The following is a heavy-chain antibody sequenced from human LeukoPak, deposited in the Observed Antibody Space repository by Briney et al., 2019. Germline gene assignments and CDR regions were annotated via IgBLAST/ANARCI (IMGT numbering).Heavy chain of an antibody. CDR1: GGTFSCYA. J-gene: IGHJ4*02. V-gene: IGHV1-69*13. CDR3: ARGEVVPAAIPFDY. CDR2: IIPIFGTA. D-gene: IGHD2-2*01. Sequence: SVKVSCKASGGTFSCYAISWVRQAPGQGLEWMGGIIPIFGTANYAQKFQGRVTITADESTSTAYMELSSLRSEDTAVYYCARGEVVPAAIPFDYWGQGTLVTVSS.